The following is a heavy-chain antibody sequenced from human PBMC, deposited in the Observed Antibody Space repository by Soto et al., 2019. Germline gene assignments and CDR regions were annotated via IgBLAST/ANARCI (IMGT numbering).Heavy chain of an antibody. CDR2: IDYSGST. J-gene: IGHJ3*02. CDR1: GGSISSYY. D-gene: IGHD2-15*01. Sequence: QVQLQESGPGLVKPSETLSLTCTVSGGSISSYYWSWIRQPPGKGLEWIGYIDYSGSTNYNPSLKSRVIISVDTSKNQFSLKLISVTAADTDVYYCERGVLEYIVVVVAATSAFDIWGQGTMVTVSS. CDR3: ERGVLEYIVVVVAATSAFDI. V-gene: IGHV4-59*01.